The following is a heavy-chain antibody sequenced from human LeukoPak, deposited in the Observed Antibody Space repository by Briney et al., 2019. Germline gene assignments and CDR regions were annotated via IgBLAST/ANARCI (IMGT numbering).Heavy chain of an antibody. J-gene: IGHJ4*02. CDR1: GFTFSSYG. Sequence: GGSLRLSCAASGFTFSSYGMHWVRQAPGKGLEWVAVISYDGSNKYYADSVKGRFTISRDNSKNTLYLQMNSLRAEDTAVYYCARGLPATGMILDYWGQGTLVTVSS. D-gene: IGHD2-2*01. CDR3: ARGLPATGMILDY. V-gene: IGHV3-30-3*01. CDR2: ISYDGSNK.